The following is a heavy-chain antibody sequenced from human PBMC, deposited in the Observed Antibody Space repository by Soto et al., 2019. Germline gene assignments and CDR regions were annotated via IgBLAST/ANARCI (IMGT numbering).Heavy chain of an antibody. J-gene: IGHJ4*02. CDR3: GTGSSWTKVES. Sequence: QVQLVQSGAEVKKPGSSVKVSCKASGGTLSRSAISWVRQAPGQGLEWMGGIIPIFGPAIYEQKFRGRVSIIADESTRAAYMEMSSLRSEDTAVYYCGTGSSWTKVESWGQGTLVTVSS. D-gene: IGHD6-13*01. CDR2: IIPIFGPA. V-gene: IGHV1-69*01. CDR1: GGTLSRSA.